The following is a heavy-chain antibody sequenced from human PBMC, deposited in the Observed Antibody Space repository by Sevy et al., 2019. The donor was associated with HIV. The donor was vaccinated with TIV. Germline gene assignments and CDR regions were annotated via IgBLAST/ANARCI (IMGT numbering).Heavy chain of an antibody. CDR1: GFTFSSYW. V-gene: IGHV3-74*01. D-gene: IGHD6-13*01. J-gene: IGHJ6*02. CDR2: INSDGSST. Sequence: GGSLRLSCAASGFTFSSYWMHWVRHAPGKGLVWVSRINSDGSSTSYADSVKGRFTISRDNAKNTLYLQMNSLRAEDTAVYYCARDQLNIAAAGTPGPYYYYGMDVWGQGTTVTVSS. CDR3: ARDQLNIAAAGTPGPYYYYGMDV.